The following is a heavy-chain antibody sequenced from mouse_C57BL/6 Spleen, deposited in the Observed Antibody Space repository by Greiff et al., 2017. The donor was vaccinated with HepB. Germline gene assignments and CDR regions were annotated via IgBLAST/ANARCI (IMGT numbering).Heavy chain of an antibody. CDR2: IYPRSGNT. D-gene: IGHD2-3*01. Sequence: QVQLKQSGAELARPGASVKLSCKASGYTFTSYGISWVKQRTGQGLEWIAEIYPRSGNTYYNEKFKGKATLTADKSSSTAYMELRSLTSEDSAVYFCARNDGYYVPYAMDYWGQGTSVTVSS. J-gene: IGHJ4*01. CDR3: ARNDGYYVPYAMDY. V-gene: IGHV1-81*01. CDR1: GYTFTSYG.